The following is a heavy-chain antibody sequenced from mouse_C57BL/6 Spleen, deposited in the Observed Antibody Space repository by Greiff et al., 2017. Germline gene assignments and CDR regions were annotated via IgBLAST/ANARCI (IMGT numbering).Heavy chain of an antibody. J-gene: IGHJ2*01. CDR1: GFTFSDYG. V-gene: IGHV5-17*01. CDR3: ARPAYDGSGDFGY. CDR2: ISSGSSTI. D-gene: IGHD2-3*01. Sequence: EVQGVESGGGLVKPGGSLKLSCAASGFTFSDYGMHWVRQAPEKGLEWVAYISSGSSTIYYADTVKGRFTISRDNAKNTLFLQMTSLRSEDTAMYYCARPAYDGSGDFGYWGQGTTLTVSS.